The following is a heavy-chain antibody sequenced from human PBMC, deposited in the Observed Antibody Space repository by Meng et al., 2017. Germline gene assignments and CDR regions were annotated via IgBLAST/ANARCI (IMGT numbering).Heavy chain of an antibody. Sequence: ASVKVSCKASGYTFTSYGISWVRQAPGQGLEWMGWISAYNGNTNYAQKLQGRVTMTTDTSTSTAYMELRSLRSDDTAVYYCARDPPAVRRSRPGVDAFDIWGQGTMVTVSS. CDR2: ISAYNGNT. CDR1: GYTFTSYG. CDR3: ARDPPAVRRSRPGVDAFDI. D-gene: IGHD2-2*01. J-gene: IGHJ3*02. V-gene: IGHV1-18*01.